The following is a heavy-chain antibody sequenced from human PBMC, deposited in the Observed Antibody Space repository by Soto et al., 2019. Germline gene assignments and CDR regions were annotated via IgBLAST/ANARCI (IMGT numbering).Heavy chain of an antibody. D-gene: IGHD3-3*01. J-gene: IGHJ6*02. CDR3: ARDRYYDFWSGSFGMDV. CDR1: GFTVSSNY. V-gene: IGHV3-53*01. Sequence: GGSLRLSCAASGFTVSSNYMSWVRQAPGKGLEWVSVIYSGGSTYYADSVKGRFTISRDNSKNTLYLQMNSLRAEDTAVYYCARDRYYDFWSGSFGMDVWGQGTTVTVSS. CDR2: IYSGGST.